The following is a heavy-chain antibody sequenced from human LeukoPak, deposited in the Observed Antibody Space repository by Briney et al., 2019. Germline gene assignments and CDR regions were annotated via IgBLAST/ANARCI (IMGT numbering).Heavy chain of an antibody. Sequence: SGTLSLTCTVSGGSISSYYWSWIRQPPGKGLEWIGYSHYSGSTNYNPSLKSRVTISVDTSKNQFSLKLSSVTAADTAVYYCARVRPAVAGTHYFDYWGQGTLVTVSS. CDR2: SHYSGST. D-gene: IGHD6-19*01. V-gene: IGHV4-59*01. CDR3: ARVRPAVAGTHYFDY. CDR1: GGSISSYY. J-gene: IGHJ4*02.